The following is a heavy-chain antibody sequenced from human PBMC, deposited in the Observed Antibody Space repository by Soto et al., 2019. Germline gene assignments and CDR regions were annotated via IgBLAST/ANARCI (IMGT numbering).Heavy chain of an antibody. J-gene: IGHJ5*02. Sequence: PSETLSLTCTVSGGSISSSSYYWGWIRQPPGKGLEWIGSIYYSGSTYYNPSLKSRVTISVDTSKNQFSLKLSSATAADTAVYYFARQNRKDNWFDPLGHGTLVTV. CDR1: GGSISSSSYY. V-gene: IGHV4-39*01. CDR3: ARQNRKDNWFDP. CDR2: IYYSGST.